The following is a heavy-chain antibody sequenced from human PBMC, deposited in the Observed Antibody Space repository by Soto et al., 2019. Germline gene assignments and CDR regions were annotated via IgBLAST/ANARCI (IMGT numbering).Heavy chain of an antibody. CDR1: GGTISSYP. D-gene: IGHD6-19*01. Sequence: VGAVKGSCKAAGGTISSYPSIRGGQDPGGGGVGMGGIIPIFGTANYAKEFQGRVTITADKSTSPAYMELSSLRSKDTAVYYCARSPFPRSQVRRHSSRWYWYYLAYWGQGPLVTV. V-gene: IGHV1-69*06. CDR2: IIPIFGTA. J-gene: IGHJ4*02. CDR3: ARSPFPRSQVRRHSSRWYWYYLAY.